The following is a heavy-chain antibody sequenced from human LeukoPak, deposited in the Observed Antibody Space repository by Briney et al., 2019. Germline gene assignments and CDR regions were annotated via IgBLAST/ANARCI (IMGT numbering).Heavy chain of an antibody. V-gene: IGHV3-7*01. CDR2: IKQDGSEK. J-gene: IGHJ4*02. CDR1: GFTFRSYW. CDR3: VREARESGGFDY. D-gene: IGHD2-15*01. Sequence: RTGGSLRLSCAGSGFTFRSYWMSWVRQAPGKGLEWVANIKQDGSEKYYVDSVKGRFTISRDNAKNSLYLQMNSLRAEDTAVYYCVREARESGGFDYWGQGTLVTVSS.